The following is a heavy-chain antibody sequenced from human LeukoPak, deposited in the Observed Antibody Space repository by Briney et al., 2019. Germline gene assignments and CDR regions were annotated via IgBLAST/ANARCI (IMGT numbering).Heavy chain of an antibody. D-gene: IGHD3-10*01. CDR1: GDSISRDY. V-gene: IGHV4-59*01. Sequence: PSETLSLTCSVSGDSISRDYWTWIRQPPGKGLEWIGHFYYSGSTNYNPSLKSRVTISADTSKNQFSLKLTSVTAADTAVYYCARHPAYGPFDYWGHGTLVTVSS. CDR2: FYYSGST. J-gene: IGHJ4*01. CDR3: ARHPAYGPFDY.